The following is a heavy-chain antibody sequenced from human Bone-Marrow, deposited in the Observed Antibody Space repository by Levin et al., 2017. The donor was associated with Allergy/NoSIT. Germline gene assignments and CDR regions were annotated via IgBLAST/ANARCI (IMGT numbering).Heavy chain of an antibody. CDR3: ATGYRNRWYFDF. V-gene: IGHV3-15*01. J-gene: IGHJ2*01. D-gene: IGHD1-1*01. CDR1: GFTFSHNW. Sequence: KTGESLKISCVVSGFTFSHNWMSWVRQAPGKGLEWVGRIKTKSDGGTTDYAAPVKGRFTISRDESKSILYLQMNSLTAEDTAMYYCATGYRNRWYFDFWGRGTLVTVSS. CDR2: IKTKSDGGTT.